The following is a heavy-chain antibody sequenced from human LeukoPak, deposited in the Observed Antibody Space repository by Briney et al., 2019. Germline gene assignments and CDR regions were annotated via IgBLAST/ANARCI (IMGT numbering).Heavy chain of an antibody. V-gene: IGHV3-23*01. Sequence: GGSLRLSCASSGFTFGDYVMSWVRQAPGKGLEWVSAISGSGGSTYYADSVKGRFTISRDNSKNTLYLQMNSLRAEDTAVYYCARDTPAYYYGSGSPSMPYYYGMDVWGQGTTVTVSS. CDR1: GFTFGDYV. CDR2: ISGSGGST. J-gene: IGHJ6*02. CDR3: ARDTPAYYYGSGSPSMPYYYGMDV. D-gene: IGHD3-10*01.